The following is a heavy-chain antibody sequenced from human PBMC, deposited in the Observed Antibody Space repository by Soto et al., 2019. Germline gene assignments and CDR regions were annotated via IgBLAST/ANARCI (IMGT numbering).Heavy chain of an antibody. V-gene: IGHV3-15*01. CDR1: GFTFSNAW. CDR2: IKIKTDGGTT. CDR3: TTPNMTQAN. J-gene: IGHJ4*02. Sequence: EVQLVGSGGGLVKPGGSLRLSCAASGFTFSNAWMSWVRQAPGKGLEWVGRIKIKTDGGTTDYAAPVKGRFTISRDDSKNTLYLQMNSLKTEDTAVYYCTTPNMTQANWGQGTLVTVSS.